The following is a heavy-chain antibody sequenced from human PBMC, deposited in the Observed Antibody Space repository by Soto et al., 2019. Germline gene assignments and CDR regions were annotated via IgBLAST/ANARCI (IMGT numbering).Heavy chain of an antibody. CDR1: GGTFSSYA. J-gene: IGHJ6*02. CDR3: ARGVGSGYSYKTDYYYYGMDV. D-gene: IGHD5-18*01. V-gene: IGHV1-69*13. Sequence: ASVKVSCKASGGTFSSYAISWVRQAPGQGLEWMGGIIPIFGTANYAQKFQGRVTITADESTSTAYMELSSLRSEDTAVYYCARGVGSGYSYKTDYYYYGMDVWGQGTTVTVSS. CDR2: IIPIFGTA.